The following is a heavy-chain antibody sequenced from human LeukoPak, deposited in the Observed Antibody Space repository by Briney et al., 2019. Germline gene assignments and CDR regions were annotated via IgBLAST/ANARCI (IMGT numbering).Heavy chain of an antibody. Sequence: GPSVKVSCKASGGTFSSYAISWVRQAPAQGLEWMGRIIPILGIANYAQKLQGRVTITADKSTSTAYMELSSLRSEDTAVYYCARDRIAAAGYYYYYGMDVWGQGTTVTVSS. CDR3: ARDRIAAAGYYYYYGMDV. V-gene: IGHV1-69*04. D-gene: IGHD6-13*01. J-gene: IGHJ6*02. CDR1: GGTFSSYA. CDR2: IIPILGIA.